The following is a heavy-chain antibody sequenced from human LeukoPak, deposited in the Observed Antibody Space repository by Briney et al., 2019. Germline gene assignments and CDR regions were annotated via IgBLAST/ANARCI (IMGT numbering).Heavy chain of an antibody. CDR2: ISSSSSTYI. CDR3: SRSVGGSDDY. J-gene: IGHJ4*02. V-gene: IGHV3-21*01. CDR1: GFTFSNYM. Sequence: GGSLRLSCAASGFTFSNYMMNWVRQAPGKGLEWVSSISSSSSTYIFYADSMKGRFTISRDNAKSSLYLQMNSLRAEDTALYYCSRSVGGSDDYWGQGTLVTVSS. D-gene: IGHD3-10*01.